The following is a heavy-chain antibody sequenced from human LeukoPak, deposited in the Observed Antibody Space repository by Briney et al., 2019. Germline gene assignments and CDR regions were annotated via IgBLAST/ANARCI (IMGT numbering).Heavy chain of an antibody. CDR1: GFTFSSYG. D-gene: IGHD1-26*01. Sequence: GGSLRLSCAASGFTFSSYGMHWVRQAPGKGLEWVAFIRYDGGNKYYADSVKGRFTISRDNSKNTLYLQMNSLRAEDTAVYYCAKERVGATTSGYWGQGTLVTVSS. V-gene: IGHV3-30*02. CDR3: AKERVGATTSGY. J-gene: IGHJ4*02. CDR2: IRYDGGNK.